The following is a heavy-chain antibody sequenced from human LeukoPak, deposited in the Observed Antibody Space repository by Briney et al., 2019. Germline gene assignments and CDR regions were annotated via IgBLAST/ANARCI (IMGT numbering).Heavy chain of an antibody. V-gene: IGHV3-23*01. D-gene: IGHD5-12*01. CDR2: ISGSIGST. Sequence: GGSLRLSCAASGFTFSSYAMSWVRQAPGKGLEWVSAISGSIGSTYYADSVKGRFTISRDNSKNTLYLEMNSLRAEDTALYYCAKDVRSGWLQAFDLWGRGTLVTVSS. CDR1: GFTFSSYA. J-gene: IGHJ2*01. CDR3: AKDVRSGWLQAFDL.